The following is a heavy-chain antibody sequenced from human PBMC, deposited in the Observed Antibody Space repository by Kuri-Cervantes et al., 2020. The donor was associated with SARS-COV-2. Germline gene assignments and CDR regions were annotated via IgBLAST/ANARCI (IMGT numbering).Heavy chain of an antibody. CDR1: GGSISSYY. Sequence: ESLKISCTVSGGSISSYYWSWIRQPPGKGLEWIGYIYYSGSTNHNPSLKSRVTISVDTSKNQFSLKLSSVTAADTAVYYCARVKTIFGVAPFDYWGQGTLVTVSS. D-gene: IGHD3-3*01. V-gene: IGHV4-59*12. CDR3: ARVKTIFGVAPFDY. J-gene: IGHJ4*02. CDR2: IYYSGST.